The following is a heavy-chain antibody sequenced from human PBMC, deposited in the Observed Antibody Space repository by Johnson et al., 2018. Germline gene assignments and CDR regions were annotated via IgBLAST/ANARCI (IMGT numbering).Heavy chain of an antibody. Sequence: QVQLGQCGAEVTKPGSSVKVSCKASGGTFSSYSISWVRQAPGQGLEWMGGIIPIFGTANYAQKFQGRVLLTADESTSTAYMELASLGYEDTAVDYCARGDLGYCSSTSCFRYYGMDVWGQGTTVTVSS. CDR3: ARGDLGYCSSTSCFRYYGMDV. V-gene: IGHV1-69*12. D-gene: IGHD2-2*01. CDR2: IIPIFGTA. CDR1: GGTFSSYS. J-gene: IGHJ6*02.